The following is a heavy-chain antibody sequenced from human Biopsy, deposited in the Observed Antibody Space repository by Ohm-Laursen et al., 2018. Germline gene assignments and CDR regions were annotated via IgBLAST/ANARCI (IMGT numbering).Heavy chain of an antibody. CDR1: GDSISTSTTYY. CDR3: ARHPTGFWFDP. CDR2: IYNSETT. Sequence: GTLSLTCTVSGDSISTSTTYYWAWLRQPPGKGLEWIGSIYNSETTFYNPSLKSGVALSVDTSTNQFSLKVSSVTAADTALYYCARHPTGFWFDPWGHGTLVTVSS. V-gene: IGHV4-39*01. J-gene: IGHJ5*02.